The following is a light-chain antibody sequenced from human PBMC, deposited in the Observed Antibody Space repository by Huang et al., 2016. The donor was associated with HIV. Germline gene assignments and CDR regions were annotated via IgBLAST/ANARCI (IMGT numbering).Light chain of an antibody. V-gene: IGKV1-39*01. CDR3: QQSYSTFMYT. J-gene: IGKJ2*01. Sequence: DIQMTQSPSSLSASVGDSVTVICRASQSISNYLNWYQKKPGKAPKLLIYAASILQSVVPSRFSVSGSGTDFTLTISSLRPEDFATYYCQQSYSTFMYTFGQGTKLEIK. CDR2: AAS. CDR1: QSISNY.